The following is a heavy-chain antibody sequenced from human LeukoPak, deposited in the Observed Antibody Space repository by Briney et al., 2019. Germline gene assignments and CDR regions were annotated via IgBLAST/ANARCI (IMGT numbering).Heavy chain of an antibody. Sequence: ASVKVSCKASGYTFTSNYIHWVRQAPGQGLEWMGMIYPRDGSTSYAQKFQGRVTVTRDTSTSTVHMELSGLRSEGTAVYYCARDQEGFDYWGQGTLVTVSS. J-gene: IGHJ4*02. CDR3: ARDQEGFDY. CDR2: IYPRDGST. V-gene: IGHV1-46*01. CDR1: GYTFTSNY.